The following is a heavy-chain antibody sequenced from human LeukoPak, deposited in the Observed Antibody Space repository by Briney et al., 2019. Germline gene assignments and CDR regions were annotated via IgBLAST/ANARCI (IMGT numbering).Heavy chain of an antibody. D-gene: IGHD2-21*02. J-gene: IGHJ4*02. CDR3: ARDISYCGGDCAPYYFDY. CDR1: GFTFSDYY. V-gene: IGHV3-11*05. CDR2: KCGTSTYT. Sequence: KTGGSLRLSCAASGFTFSDYYTSWIRQAPGKGLEWVSYKCGTSTYTHYADSVKGRFTISRDNAKNSLYLQMNSLRAEDTAVYYCARDISYCGGDCAPYYFDYWGQGTLVTVSS.